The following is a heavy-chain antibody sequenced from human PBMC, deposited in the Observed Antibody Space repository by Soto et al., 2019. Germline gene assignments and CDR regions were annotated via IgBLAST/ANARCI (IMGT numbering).Heavy chain of an antibody. CDR3: TRETCGDWDP. CDR2: INPESTTL. Sequence: EAQLVESGGGLVQPGGSLTLSCTASEITLNIYWMHWIRQAPGKGLVWVSRINPESTTLTYADSVTGRFTISRDRAKNTLYLQLNVPGAEYTAIYFCTRETCGDWDPWGPGTLVTVSS. V-gene: IGHV3-74*01. J-gene: IGHJ5*02. D-gene: IGHD3-9*01. CDR1: EITLNIYW.